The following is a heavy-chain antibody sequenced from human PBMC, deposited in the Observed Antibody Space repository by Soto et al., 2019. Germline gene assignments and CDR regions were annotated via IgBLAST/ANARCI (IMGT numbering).Heavy chain of an antibody. V-gene: IGHV1-46*01. D-gene: IGHD6-13*01. J-gene: IGHJ4*02. CDR3: ARSLQSNGGYREPGMTDY. CDR2: INPSGGST. Sequence: QVQLVQSGAEVKKPGASVKLSCKASGYTFTSYYMHWVRQAPGQGLEWMGIINPSGGSTNYAQKFQGRVTMTRDTSTSTVYIELSSRRSEDTAVYYCARSLQSNGGYREPGMTDYWGQRTLVTVAS. CDR1: GYTFTSYY.